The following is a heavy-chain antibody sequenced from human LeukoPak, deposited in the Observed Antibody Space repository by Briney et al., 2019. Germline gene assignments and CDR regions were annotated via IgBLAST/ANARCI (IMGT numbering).Heavy chain of an antibody. D-gene: IGHD2-2*01. CDR1: GFTFYNYA. Sequence: GGSLRLSCAASGFTFYNYAMSWVRQAPGKGLEWVGRIKSKTDGGTTDYAAPVKGRFTISRDDSKNTLYLQMNSLKTEDTAVYYCRKKDRSVVPAATTYYYYYMDVWGKGTTVTVSS. V-gene: IGHV3-15*01. CDR3: RKKDRSVVPAATTYYYYYMDV. J-gene: IGHJ6*03. CDR2: IKSKTDGGTT.